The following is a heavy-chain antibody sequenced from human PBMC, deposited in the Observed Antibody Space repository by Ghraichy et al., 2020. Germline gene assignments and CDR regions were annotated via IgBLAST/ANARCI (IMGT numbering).Heavy chain of an antibody. CDR2: IYYSGST. J-gene: IGHJ4*02. CDR3: ARLDDFWSAWEDY. Sequence: SETLSLTCTVSGGSISSSSYYWGWIRQPPGKGLEWIGSIYYSGSTYYNPSLKSRVTISVDTSKNQFSLKLSPLTAADTAVYYCARLDDFWSAWEDYWGQETLVTVSS. V-gene: IGHV4-39*01. CDR1: GGSISSSSYY. D-gene: IGHD3-3*01.